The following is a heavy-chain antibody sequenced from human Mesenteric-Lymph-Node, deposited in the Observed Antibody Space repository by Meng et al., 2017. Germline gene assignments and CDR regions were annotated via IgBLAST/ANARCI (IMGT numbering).Heavy chain of an antibody. CDR2: IIPIFGTA. Sequence: SVKVSCKASGGTFSSYAISWVRQAPGQGLEWMGGIIPIFGTANYAQKFQGRVTITADESTSTAYMELSSLRSEDTAVYYCARGLLGYCSSTSCYDLPDYWGQGTLVTVSS. V-gene: IGHV1-69*13. D-gene: IGHD2-2*01. CDR3: ARGLLGYCSSTSCYDLPDY. J-gene: IGHJ4*02. CDR1: GGTFSSYA.